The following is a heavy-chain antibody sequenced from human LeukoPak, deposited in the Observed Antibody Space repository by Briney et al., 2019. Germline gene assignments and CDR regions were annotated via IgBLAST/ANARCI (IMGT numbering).Heavy chain of an antibody. CDR1: GFIFSSNA. V-gene: IGHV3-23*01. Sequence: GESLRLSCVTSGFIFSSNAMSWIRQAPGRGLEWVSAITGSGDDTFYADSVKGRFTISRDNSKNTLYLQMNSLRAEDTAVYYCAKDRNYYDSNDAFDIWGQGTMVTVSS. D-gene: IGHD3-22*01. J-gene: IGHJ3*02. CDR3: AKDRNYYDSNDAFDI. CDR2: ITGSGDDT.